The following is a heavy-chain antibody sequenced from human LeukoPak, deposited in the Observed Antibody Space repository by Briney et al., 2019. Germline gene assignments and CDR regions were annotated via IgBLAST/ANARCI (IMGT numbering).Heavy chain of an antibody. CDR1: GFTFSSYA. CDR3: ANLDSGLLYDYFAY. J-gene: IGHJ4*02. Sequence: PGGSLRLSCAASGFTFSSYAMSWVRQAPGKGLEWVSAISGSGGSTYYADSVKGRFTISRDNSKNTLYLQMNSLKAEDTAVYYCANLDSGLLYDYFAYGGQEPLVPVP. D-gene: IGHD3-3*01. V-gene: IGHV3-23*01. CDR2: ISGSGGST.